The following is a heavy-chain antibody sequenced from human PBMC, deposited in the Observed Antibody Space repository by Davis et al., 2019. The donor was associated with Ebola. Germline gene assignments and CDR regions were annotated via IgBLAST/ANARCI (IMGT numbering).Heavy chain of an antibody. V-gene: IGHV4-61*01. Sequence: PSETLSLTCTVSGGSISSGSYYWSWIRQPPGKGLEWIGYIYYSGSTNYNPSLKSRVTISVDTSKNQFSLKLSSVTAADTAVYYCARGDYTGELLLWGYWGQGTLVTVSS. CDR2: IYYSGST. J-gene: IGHJ4*02. CDR3: ARGDYTGELLLWGY. D-gene: IGHD1-26*01. CDR1: GGSISSGSYY.